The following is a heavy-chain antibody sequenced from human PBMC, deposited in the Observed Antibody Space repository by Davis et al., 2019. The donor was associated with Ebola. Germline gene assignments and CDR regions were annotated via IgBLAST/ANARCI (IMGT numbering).Heavy chain of an antibody. CDR3: ARGRTAPGYLDL. V-gene: IGHV3-30*04. CDR2: ISYDGIQK. J-gene: IGHJ2*01. D-gene: IGHD5-18*01. CDR1: KFSFSRYA. Sequence: GESLKISCAASKFSFSRYALHWVRQTPGKGLEWVSLISYDGIQKYYADSVKGRFTISRDNSKKTLDLQMNSLRGEDTAVYYCARGRTAPGYLDLWGRGTLVTVSS.